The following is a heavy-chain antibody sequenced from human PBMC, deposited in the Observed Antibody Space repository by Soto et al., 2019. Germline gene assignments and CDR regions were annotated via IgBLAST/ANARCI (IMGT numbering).Heavy chain of an antibody. CDR2: ISGSGGST. J-gene: IGHJ5*02. Sequence: GGSLRLSCAASGFTFSSYAMSWVRQAPGKGLEWVSAISGSGGSTSSADSVKGRFTIPRDNSKNTVFLKINGLRAEDTAVYYCAKDYSNFQFAPWGQGTLVTVSS. CDR3: AKDYSNFQFAP. D-gene: IGHD4-4*01. CDR1: GFTFSSYA. V-gene: IGHV3-23*01.